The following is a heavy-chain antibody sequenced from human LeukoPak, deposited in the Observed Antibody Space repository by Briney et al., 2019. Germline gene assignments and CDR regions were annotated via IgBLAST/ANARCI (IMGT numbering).Heavy chain of an antibody. V-gene: IGHV4-34*01. CDR1: GASFNNYY. CDR2: VNHSGST. CDR3: ARRNYYDSTRYFQY. D-gene: IGHD3-22*01. J-gene: IGHJ1*01. Sequence: SETLSLTCAVYGASFNNYYWSWIRQRPGKGLEWIGEVNHSGSTNYNPSLKSRVTISVDTSKNQFSLKLTSVTAADTAVYYCARRNYYDSTRYFQYWGQGTLVTVSS.